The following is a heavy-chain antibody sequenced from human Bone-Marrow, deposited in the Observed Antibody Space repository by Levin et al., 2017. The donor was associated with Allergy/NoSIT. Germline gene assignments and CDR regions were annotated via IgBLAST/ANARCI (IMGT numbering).Heavy chain of an antibody. CDR3: ARDVGYFDTSGFSH. D-gene: IGHD3-22*01. Sequence: SCAASGFTFSRYRMNWVRQAPGKGLEWVSSITSSSSHTYYADSVKGRFTISRDNAKNSLYLQMNSLRAEDTAVYYCARDVGYFDTSGFSHWGQGTLVTVSS. CDR1: GFTFSRYR. CDR2: ITSSSSHT. J-gene: IGHJ4*02. V-gene: IGHV3-21*06.